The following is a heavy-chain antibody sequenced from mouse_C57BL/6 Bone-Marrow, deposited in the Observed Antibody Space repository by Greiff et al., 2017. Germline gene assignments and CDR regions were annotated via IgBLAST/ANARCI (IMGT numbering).Heavy chain of an antibody. CDR1: GYTFTSYW. CDR2: IDPSDSYT. V-gene: IGHV1-69*01. D-gene: IGHD3-3*01. J-gene: IGHJ2*01. CDR3: ARPGTGTHSYYFDY. Sequence: QVQLQQPGAELVMPGASVKLSCKASGYTFTSYWMHWVKQRPGQGLEWIGEIDPSDSYTNYNQKFKGKSTLTVDKSSSTAYMQLSSLTSEDSAVYYCARPGTGTHSYYFDYWGQGTTLTVSS.